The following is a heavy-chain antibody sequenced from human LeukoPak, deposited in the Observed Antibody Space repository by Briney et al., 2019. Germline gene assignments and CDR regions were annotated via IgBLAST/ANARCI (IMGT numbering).Heavy chain of an antibody. Sequence: ASETLSLTCAVYGGSFSGYYWSWIRQPPGKGLEWIGEINHSGSTNYNPSLKSRVTISVDTSKNQFSLKLSSVTAADTAVYYCARGKVADFWSGYPYYYYYMDVWGKGTTVTVSS. D-gene: IGHD3-3*01. V-gene: IGHV4-34*01. CDR2: INHSGST. J-gene: IGHJ6*03. CDR3: ARGKVADFWSGYPYYYYYMDV. CDR1: GGSFSGYY.